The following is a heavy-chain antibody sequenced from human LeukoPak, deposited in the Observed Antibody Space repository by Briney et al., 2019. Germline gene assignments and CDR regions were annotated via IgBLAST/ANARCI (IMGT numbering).Heavy chain of an antibody. D-gene: IGHD5-24*01. CDR2: LNPNSSDT. CDR3: ARGRHIEMTTMSGGSDY. J-gene: IGHJ4*02. V-gene: IGHV1-2*02. Sequence: ASVKLSCKASGYTFTDYYMHWVRQAPGQGLEWMGWLNPNSSDTNYAQKFQGRVSMTRDTSVSTAYTDLSDLRSDDTAVYYCARGRHIEMTTMSGGSDYWGQGTLVTVPS. CDR1: GYTFTDYY.